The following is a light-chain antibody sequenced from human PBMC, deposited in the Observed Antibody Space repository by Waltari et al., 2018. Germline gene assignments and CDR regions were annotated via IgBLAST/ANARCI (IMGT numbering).Light chain of an antibody. CDR1: QTISRY. V-gene: IGKV1-39*01. CDR3: QQSYSFTRT. CDR2: AAS. J-gene: IGKJ1*01. Sequence: DIQMTPSPSSLSASVGDRVTIHCRASQTISRYLNWYQQKPGKAPNLLIYAASSLQSGVPSRFSGSGSGRDFTLIITSLQPEDFATYYCQQSYSFTRTFGQGTKVEIK.